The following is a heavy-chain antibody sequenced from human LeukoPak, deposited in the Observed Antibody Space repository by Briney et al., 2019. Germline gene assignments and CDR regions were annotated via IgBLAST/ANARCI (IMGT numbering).Heavy chain of an antibody. D-gene: IGHD3-22*01. CDR1: GGSISSYY. CDR2: IYYSGST. Sequence: TSETLSLTCTVSGGSISSYYWSWIRQPPGKGLEWIGYIYYSGSTNYNPSLKSRVTISVDTSKNQFSLKLSSVTAADTAVYYRARAPPYYYDSSGYYGYYFDYWGQGTLVTVSS. V-gene: IGHV4-59*08. CDR3: ARAPPYYYDSSGYYGYYFDY. J-gene: IGHJ4*02.